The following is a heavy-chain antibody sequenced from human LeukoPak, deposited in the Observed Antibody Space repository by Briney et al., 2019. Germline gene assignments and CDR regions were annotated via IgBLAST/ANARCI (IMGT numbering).Heavy chain of an antibody. CDR3: ARTTVTTWGDAFDI. D-gene: IGHD4-17*01. CDR2: MNPNSGNT. J-gene: IGHJ3*02. CDR1: GYTFTSYD. V-gene: IGHV1-8*03. Sequence: ASVKVSCKASGYTFTSYDINWVRQATGQGLEWMGWMNPNSGNTGYAQKFQGRVTITRNTSISTAYMELSSLRSEDTAVYYCARTTVTTWGDAFDIWGQGTMVTVSS.